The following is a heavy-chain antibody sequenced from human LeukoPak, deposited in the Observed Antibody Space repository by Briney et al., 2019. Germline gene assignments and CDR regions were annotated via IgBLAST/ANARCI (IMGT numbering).Heavy chain of an antibody. J-gene: IGHJ4*02. CDR2: IYYSGST. CDR3: ASRSSIWSGYQDTFYYFDS. CDR1: GGSLSSYY. Sequence: PSETLSLTCTVSGGSLSSYYWSWVRQPPGKRLEWIGHIYYSGSTNNNPSLKRGVTISVDTSKTHFPLKLSSVTAADTAVYYCASRSSIWSGYQDTFYYFDSWGQGTLFTVS. V-gene: IGHV4-59*01. D-gene: IGHD3-3*01.